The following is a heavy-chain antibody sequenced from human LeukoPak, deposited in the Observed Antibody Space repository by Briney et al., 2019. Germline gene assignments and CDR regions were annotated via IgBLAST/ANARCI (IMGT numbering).Heavy chain of an antibody. CDR2: ISSSSSYI. CDR3: ARAALPADYYDSSGYYSLDY. D-gene: IGHD3-22*01. J-gene: IGHJ4*02. CDR1: GFTFRDYV. V-gene: IGHV3-21*01. Sequence: GGSLRLSCEASGFTFRDYVMNWVRQAPEKGLEWVSSISSSSSYIYYADSVKGRFTISRDNAKNSLYLQMNSLRAEDTAVYYCARAALPADYYDSSGYYSLDYWGQGTLVTVSS.